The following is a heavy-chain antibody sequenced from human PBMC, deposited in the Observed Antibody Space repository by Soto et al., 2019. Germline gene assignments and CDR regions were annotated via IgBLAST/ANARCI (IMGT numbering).Heavy chain of an antibody. CDR2: IRSKAYGGTT. Sequence: GGSLRLSCTASGFTFGDYAMSWFRQAPGKGLEWVGFIRSKAYGGTTEYAASVKGRFTISRDDSKSIAYLQMNSLKTEDTAVYYCTRVRYCTNGVCYREFDYWGQGTLVTVSS. J-gene: IGHJ4*02. V-gene: IGHV3-49*03. CDR3: TRVRYCTNGVCYREFDY. D-gene: IGHD2-8*01. CDR1: GFTFGDYA.